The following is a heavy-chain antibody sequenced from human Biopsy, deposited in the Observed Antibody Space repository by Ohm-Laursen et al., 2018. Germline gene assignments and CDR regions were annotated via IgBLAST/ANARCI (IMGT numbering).Heavy chain of an antibody. CDR1: GGTFSNYG. D-gene: IGHD3-3*01. J-gene: IGHJ4*02. CDR3: ARDLLEWSLPS. Sequence: SVKVSCKVPGGTFSNYGVNWVRQAPGQGLEWMGSIYPNSGDTDFAQKFQGRVSMTRDTSVSTAYLELSSLRSDDTAIYYCARDLLEWSLPSWGQGTLVTVSS. V-gene: IGHV1-2*02. CDR2: IYPNSGDT.